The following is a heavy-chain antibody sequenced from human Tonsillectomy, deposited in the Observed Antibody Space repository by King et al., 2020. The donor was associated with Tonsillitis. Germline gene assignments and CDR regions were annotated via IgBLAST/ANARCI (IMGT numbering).Heavy chain of an antibody. Sequence: EVQLVESGGGLVQPGGSLRLSCAASGFTFSTYGMTWFRQAPGKGLVWVPPLRGRGGSIYYAASVKGRFTISRDNSKHTLYLQINSRRAEDTAVYYCTAGGISTMERGGFDYWGQGTLVTVSS. V-gene: IGHV3-23*04. CDR3: TAGGISTMERGGFDY. J-gene: IGHJ4*02. D-gene: IGHD3-10*01. CDR2: LRGRGGSI. CDR1: GFTFSTYG.